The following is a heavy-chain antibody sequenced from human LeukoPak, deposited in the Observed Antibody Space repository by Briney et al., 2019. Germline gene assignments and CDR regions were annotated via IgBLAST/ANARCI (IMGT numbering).Heavy chain of an antibody. CDR2: INHSGST. Sequence: PSETLSLTCAVYGGSFSGYYWSWIRQPPGKGLEWIGEINHSGSTNYNPSLKSRVTISVDMSKNQFSLKLSSVTAADTAVYYCARGRYCSSTSCYGMVDYWGQGTLVTVSS. V-gene: IGHV4-34*01. J-gene: IGHJ4*02. CDR3: ARGRYCSSTSCYGMVDY. D-gene: IGHD2-2*01. CDR1: GGSFSGYY.